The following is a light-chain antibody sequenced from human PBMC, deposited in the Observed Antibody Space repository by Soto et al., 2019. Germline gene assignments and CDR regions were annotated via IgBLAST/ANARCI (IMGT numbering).Light chain of an antibody. J-gene: IGKJ2*01. Sequence: EIVMTQSPATLSVSPGERATLSCRASQSVSSNLAWYQQKPGQAPRVLIYGASTRATGIQARFSGGGSGKEYTLTIRSLQSEDFAVYFCQQYDNWPYTFGQGTKLEIK. CDR3: QQYDNWPYT. CDR1: QSVSSN. CDR2: GAS. V-gene: IGKV3-15*01.